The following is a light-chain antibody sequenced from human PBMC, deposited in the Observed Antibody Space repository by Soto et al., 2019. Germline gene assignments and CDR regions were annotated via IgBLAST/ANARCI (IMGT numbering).Light chain of an antibody. CDR3: QQYDSYSESP. CDR1: QSISKG. CDR2: KAS. J-gene: IGKJ3*01. V-gene: IGKV1-5*03. Sequence: DIQMTQFPSTLAASVGDRVTITCRASQSISKGLAWYQQTQGKAPKLLLYKASALQSGVPSRFSGSGSGAEFTLTISSLQPDDFGTYYCQQYDSYSESPFGPGTTVHI.